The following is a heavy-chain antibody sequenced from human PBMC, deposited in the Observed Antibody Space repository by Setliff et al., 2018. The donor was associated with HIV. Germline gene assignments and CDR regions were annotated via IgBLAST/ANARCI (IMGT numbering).Heavy chain of an antibody. CDR3: ARVDCSGGSCYSPAY. CDR2: IYNSGGT. Sequence: LSLTCTVSGGSMSSYFWSWIRQSPGKGLEWIGYIYNSGGTNYNPSLKSRVTISLDTSKNQFSLNLTSVTAADTAGYYCARVDCSGGSCYSPAYWGQGTLVTAPQ. D-gene: IGHD2-15*01. V-gene: IGHV4-59*01. CDR1: GGSMSSYF. J-gene: IGHJ4*02.